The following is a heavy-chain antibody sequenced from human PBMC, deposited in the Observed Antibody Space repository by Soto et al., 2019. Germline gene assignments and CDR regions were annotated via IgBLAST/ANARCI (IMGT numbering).Heavy chain of an antibody. CDR2: ISSSSSYI. Sequence: GGSLRLSCAASGFTFSSYGMNWVRQAPGKGLEWVSYISSSSSYIYYADSVKGRFTISRDKAKKSLYLQMNSLRAEDTAVYYCASGAYGDYGENHFDYWGQGTLVTVSS. CDR3: ASGAYGDYGENHFDY. V-gene: IGHV3-21*01. CDR1: GFTFSSYG. J-gene: IGHJ4*02. D-gene: IGHD4-17*01.